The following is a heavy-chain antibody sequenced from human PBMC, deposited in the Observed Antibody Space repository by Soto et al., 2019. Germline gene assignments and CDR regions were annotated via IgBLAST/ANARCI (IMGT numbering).Heavy chain of an antibody. D-gene: IGHD2-2*01. CDR2: IYYSGST. CDR1: GGSISGSY. CDR3: ARVPDY. Sequence: PSETLSLTCTVSGGSISGSYWSWIRQPPGKELEWIAFIYYSGSTNYNPSLKSRVTISVDTSRNQFSLKMTSLTAADTAVYYCARVPDYWGQGILVTVSS. J-gene: IGHJ4*02. V-gene: IGHV4-59*01.